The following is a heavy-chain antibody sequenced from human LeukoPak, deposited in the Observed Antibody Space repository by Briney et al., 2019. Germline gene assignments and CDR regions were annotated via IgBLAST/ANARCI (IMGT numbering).Heavy chain of an antibody. J-gene: IGHJ4*02. CDR1: GGSISSHY. Sequence: SETLALTCTVSGGSISSHYWSRIRQPPGKGLEWIGYIYYSGSTNYNPSLKSRVTISVDTSKNQFSLKLSSVTAADTAVYYCARDSRRYSSGWGDYYFDYWGQGTLVTVSS. V-gene: IGHV4-59*11. CDR3: ARDSRRYSSGWGDYYFDY. CDR2: IYYSGST. D-gene: IGHD6-19*01.